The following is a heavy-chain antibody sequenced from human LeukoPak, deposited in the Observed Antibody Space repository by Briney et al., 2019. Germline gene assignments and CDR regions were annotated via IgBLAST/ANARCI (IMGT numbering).Heavy chain of an antibody. CDR3: ARDIIYYGSGSNGVFDY. V-gene: IGHV4-59*02. J-gene: IGHJ4*02. D-gene: IGHD3-10*01. CDR2: IYYTGT. Sequence: PSETLSLTCTVSGGSVTDYYWSWIRQSPGKGLEWIGYIYYTGTSYNPSLKSRVTISADTSKNQFSLKLISVTAADTAVYYCARDIIYYGSGSNGVFDYWGQGTLVTVSS. CDR1: GGSVTDYY.